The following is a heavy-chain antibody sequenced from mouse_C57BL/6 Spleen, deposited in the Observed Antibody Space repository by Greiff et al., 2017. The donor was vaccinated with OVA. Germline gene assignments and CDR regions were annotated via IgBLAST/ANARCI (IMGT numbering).Heavy chain of an antibody. CDR2: INPNNGGT. V-gene: IGHV1-26*01. CDR1: GYTFTDYY. Sequence: EVQLQQSGPELVKPGASVKISCKASGYTFTDYYMNWVKQSHGKSLEWIGDINPNNGGTSYNQKFKGRATLTVDKSSSTAYMELRSLTSEDSAVYYCARRVWYDYDWYFDVWGTGTTVTVSS. CDR3: ARRVWYDYDWYFDV. D-gene: IGHD2-4*01. J-gene: IGHJ1*03.